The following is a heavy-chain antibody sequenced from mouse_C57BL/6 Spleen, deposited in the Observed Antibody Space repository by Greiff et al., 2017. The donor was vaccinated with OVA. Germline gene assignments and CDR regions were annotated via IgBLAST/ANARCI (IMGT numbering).Heavy chain of an antibody. V-gene: IGHV1-18*01. CDR3: ARGAHYGSSPYYFDY. CDR2: INPNNGGT. Sequence: VQLKQSGPELVKPGASVKIPCKASGYTFTDYNMDWVKQSHGKSLEWIGDINPNNGGTIYNQKFKGKATLTVDKSSSTAYMELRSLTSEDTAVYYCARGAHYGSSPYYFDYWGQGTTLTVSS. CDR1: GYTFTDYN. J-gene: IGHJ2*01. D-gene: IGHD1-1*01.